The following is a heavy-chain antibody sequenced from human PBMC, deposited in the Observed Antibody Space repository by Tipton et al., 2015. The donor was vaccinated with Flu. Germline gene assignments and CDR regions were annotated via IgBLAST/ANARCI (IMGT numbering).Heavy chain of an antibody. V-gene: IGHV4-59*08. D-gene: IGHD1-26*01. CDR3: ARYSGSYWFDP. Sequence: TLSLTCTVSGGSISSYYWSWIRQPPGKGLEWIGYIYYSGSTNYNPSLKSRVTISVDTPKNQFSLKLSSVTAADTAVYYCARYSGSYWFDPWGQGTLVTVSS. CDR2: IYYSGST. CDR1: GGSISSYY. J-gene: IGHJ5*02.